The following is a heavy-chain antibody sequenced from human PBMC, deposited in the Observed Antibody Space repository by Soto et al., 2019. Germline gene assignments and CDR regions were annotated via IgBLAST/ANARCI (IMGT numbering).Heavy chain of an antibody. CDR2: HHSDST. CDR1: GGSMRGQH. CDR3: ATYTVGEGGRGY. Sequence: QVQLQESGPGLVKPSETLSLTCTVSGGSMRGQHWSWIRQPPGKGLEWIGHHSDSTNYNPSLKSRITISTVTSKNQFSLNLSCVTAADTAGYYCATYTVGEGGRGYWGQGALVTVSS. D-gene: IGHD3-16*01. V-gene: IGHV4-4*09. J-gene: IGHJ4*02.